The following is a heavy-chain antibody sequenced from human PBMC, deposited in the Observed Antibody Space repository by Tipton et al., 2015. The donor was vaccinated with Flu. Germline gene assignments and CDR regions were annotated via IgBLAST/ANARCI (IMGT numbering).Heavy chain of an antibody. CDR1: GGSFSGYY. D-gene: IGHD3-10*01. CDR2: INHSGST. CDR3: AKTTYSRYDGSGRDFDY. J-gene: IGHJ4*02. Sequence: TLSLTCAVYGGSFSGYYWSWIRQPPGKGLEWIGEINHSGSTNYNPSLKSRVTISVDTSKNLFSLRLSSVTAADTAVYYCAKTTYSRYDGSGRDFDYWGQGTLVTVSS. V-gene: IGHV4-34*01.